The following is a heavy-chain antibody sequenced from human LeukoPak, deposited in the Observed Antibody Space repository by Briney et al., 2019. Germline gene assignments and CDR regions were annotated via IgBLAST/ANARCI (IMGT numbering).Heavy chain of an antibody. Sequence: SETLSLTCAVYGGSFSGYYWSWIRQPPGKGLEWIGYIYYSGSTNYNPSLKSRVTISVDTSKNQFSLKLSSVTAADTAVYYCARGLFGELLIDYWGQGTLVTVSS. CDR2: IYYSGST. CDR3: ARGLFGELLIDY. V-gene: IGHV4-59*01. D-gene: IGHD3-10*02. J-gene: IGHJ4*02. CDR1: GGSFSGYY.